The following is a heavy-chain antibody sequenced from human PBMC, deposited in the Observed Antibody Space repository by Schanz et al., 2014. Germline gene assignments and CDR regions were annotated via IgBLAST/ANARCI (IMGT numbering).Heavy chain of an antibody. V-gene: IGHV3-23*04. J-gene: IGHJ6*02. CDR2: FIVDSGNT. CDR1: GYIFINSG. Sequence: IQLVQSGPEVKKPGATVKVSCKASGYIFINSGISWVRQAPGKGLEWVSGFIVDSGNTYYAGSVKGRFSISRDYPKNTLYLQMSSLRAEDTAVFYCAKGMGYCSGGTCYDYYYYGLDVWGQGTTVTVSS. D-gene: IGHD2-15*01. CDR3: AKGMGYCSGGTCYDYYYYGLDV.